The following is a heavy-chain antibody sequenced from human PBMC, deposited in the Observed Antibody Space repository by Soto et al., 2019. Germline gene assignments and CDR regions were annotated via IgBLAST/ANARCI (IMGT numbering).Heavy chain of an antibody. CDR2: IYYSGST. V-gene: IGHV4-39*01. CDR1: GGTISSSSYY. D-gene: IGHD2-2*01. Sequence: SETLSLTCTVSGGTISSSSYYWGWIRQPPGKGLEWIGSIYYSGSTYYNPSLKSRVTISVDTSKNQFSLKLSSVTAADTAVYYCARLLGYCSSTSCYGLGDYYYYYMDVWGKGTTDTVSS. CDR3: ARLLGYCSSTSCYGLGDYYYYYMDV. J-gene: IGHJ6*03.